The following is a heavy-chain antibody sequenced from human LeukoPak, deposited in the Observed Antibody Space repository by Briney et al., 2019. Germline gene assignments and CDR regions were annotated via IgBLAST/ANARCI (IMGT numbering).Heavy chain of an antibody. D-gene: IGHD3-3*01. V-gene: IGHV4-59*01. J-gene: IGHJ4*02. CDR3: ARGITIFGVVIAYYFDY. CDR2: IYYSGST. Sequence: SETLSLTCTVSGGSISSYYWSWIRQPPGKGLEWIGYIYYSGSTNYNPSLKSRATISVDTSKNQFSLKLSSVTAADTAVYYCARGITIFGVVIAYYFDYWGQGTLVTVSS. CDR1: GGSISSYY.